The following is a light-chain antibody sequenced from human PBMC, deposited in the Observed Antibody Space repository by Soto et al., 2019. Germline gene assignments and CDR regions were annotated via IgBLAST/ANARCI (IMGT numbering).Light chain of an antibody. V-gene: IGKV1-5*03. CDR2: KAS. Sequence: DIQMTQSPSTLSASVGDRVTITCRASQSISSWLAWYQQQPGKAPKLLIYKASSLESGVPSRFSGSGSGTEFTLTISSLQPDDVATYYCQQYYSYLTFGAGTKVEIK. CDR1: QSISSW. J-gene: IGKJ4*01. CDR3: QQYYSYLT.